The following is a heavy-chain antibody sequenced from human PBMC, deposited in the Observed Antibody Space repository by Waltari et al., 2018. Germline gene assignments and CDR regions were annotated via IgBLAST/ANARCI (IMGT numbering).Heavy chain of an antibody. CDR3: ASGGHVDY. Sequence: EVQLVESGGTLVQPGGSLRLSCAVSGLTFSRFWMTWVRQAPGQVLEWVANINQAGSEKHYVDSVKGRFTISRDNAKNSLSLQINSLRAEDTAVYYCASGGHVDYCGQGTLVTVSS. J-gene: IGHJ4*02. V-gene: IGHV3-7*01. CDR2: INQAGSEK. CDR1: GLTFSRFW.